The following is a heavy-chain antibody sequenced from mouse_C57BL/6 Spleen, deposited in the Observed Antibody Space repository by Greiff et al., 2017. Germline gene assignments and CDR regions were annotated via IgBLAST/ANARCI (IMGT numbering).Heavy chain of an antibody. CDR2: ISSGSSTI. D-gene: IGHD2-13*01. CDR1: GFTFSDYG. V-gene: IGHV5-17*01. Sequence: DVMLVESGGGLVKPGGSLKLSCAASGFTFSDYGMHWVRQAPEKGLEWVAYISSGSSTIYYADTVKGRFTISRDNAKNTLFLQMTSLRSEDTAMYYCAAHYGDYYWGQGTTLTVSS. CDR3: AAHYGDYY. J-gene: IGHJ2*01.